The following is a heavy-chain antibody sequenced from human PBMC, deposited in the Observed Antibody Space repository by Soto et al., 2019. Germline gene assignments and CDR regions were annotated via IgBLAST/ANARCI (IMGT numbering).Heavy chain of an antibody. CDR1: GYTFTSYG. V-gene: IGHV1-18*04. CDR3: ARDVLRFLAWPGEHFDY. J-gene: IGHJ4*02. Sequence: ASVKVSCKASGYTFTSYGISWVRQAPGQGLEWMGWISAYNGNTNYAQKLQGRVTMTTDTSTSTAYMELRSLRSDDTAVYYCARDVLRFLAWPGEHFDYWGQGTLVTVSS. D-gene: IGHD3-3*01. CDR2: ISAYNGNT.